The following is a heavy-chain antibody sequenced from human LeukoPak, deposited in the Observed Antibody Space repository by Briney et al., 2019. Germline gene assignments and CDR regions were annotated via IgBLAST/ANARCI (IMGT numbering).Heavy chain of an antibody. D-gene: IGHD6-19*01. CDR2: ISAYNGNT. V-gene: IGHV1-18*01. CDR1: GGTFSSYG. J-gene: IGHJ4*02. Sequence: ASVKVSCKASGGTFSSYGISWVRQAPGQGLEWMGWISAYNGNTNYAQKLQGRVTMTTDTSTSTAYMELRSLRSDDTAVYYCARGIAVAGTLYYFDYWGQGTLVTVSS. CDR3: ARGIAVAGTLYYFDY.